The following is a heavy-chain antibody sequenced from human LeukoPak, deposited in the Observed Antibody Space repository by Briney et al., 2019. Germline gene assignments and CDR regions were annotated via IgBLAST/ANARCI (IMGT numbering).Heavy chain of an antibody. CDR1: GFTFSTNS. CDR2: ITSNGGST. D-gene: IGHD1-26*01. Sequence: GGSLRLSCSASGFTFSTNSMHWVRQAPGKGLEFVSAITSNGGSTYYADSVKGRFTISRDNSKNTLYLQMSSLRAEDTAVYYCVTVGMTSIWSYLRFDPRGQGTLVSVSS. J-gene: IGHJ5*02. V-gene: IGHV3-64D*08. CDR3: VTVGMTSIWSYLRFDP.